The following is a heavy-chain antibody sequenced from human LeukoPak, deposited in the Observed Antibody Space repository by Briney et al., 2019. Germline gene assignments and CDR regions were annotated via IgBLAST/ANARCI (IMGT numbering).Heavy chain of an antibody. Sequence: GGSRRLSGAASGFTFRSYAMTWVGQGPGKGREGGAAMSGRGGSTYYAGSVKGGFTISRDNSKNALYLQMNSLRAEDTAVYYCARDREYQLPDYYYYGMALWGQGTTVTVSS. CDR2: MSGRGGST. J-gene: IGHJ6*02. CDR3: ARDREYQLPDYYYYGMAL. CDR1: GFTFRSYA. D-gene: IGHD2-2*01. V-gene: IGHV3-23*01.